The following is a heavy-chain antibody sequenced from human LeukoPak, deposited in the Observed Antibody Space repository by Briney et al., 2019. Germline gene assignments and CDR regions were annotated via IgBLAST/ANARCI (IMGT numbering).Heavy chain of an antibody. CDR3: ARHVSSSWADAFDI. V-gene: IGHV4-39*01. CDR2: IYYSGST. Sequence: TSETLSLTCTVYGGSISSSSYYWGWIRQPPGKGLEWIGSIYYSGSTYYNPSLKSRVTISVDTSKNQFSLKLSSVTAADTAVYYCARHVSSSWADAFDIWGQGTTVTVSS. D-gene: IGHD6-13*01. J-gene: IGHJ3*02. CDR1: GGSISSSSYY.